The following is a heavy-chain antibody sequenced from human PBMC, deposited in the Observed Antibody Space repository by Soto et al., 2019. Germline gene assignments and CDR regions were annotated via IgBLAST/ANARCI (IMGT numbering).Heavy chain of an antibody. Sequence: EVQLVESGGGLVQPGGSLKLSCAASGFTFSGSAMHWVRQASGKGLERVGRIRSKANSYATAYAASVKGRFTISRDDSKNTAYLQMNSLKTEDTAVYYCGCFGSGSGNEYFQHWGQGTLVTVSS. CDR3: GCFGSGSGNEYFQH. V-gene: IGHV3-73*02. J-gene: IGHJ1*01. D-gene: IGHD3-10*01. CDR1: GFTFSGSA. CDR2: IRSKANSYAT.